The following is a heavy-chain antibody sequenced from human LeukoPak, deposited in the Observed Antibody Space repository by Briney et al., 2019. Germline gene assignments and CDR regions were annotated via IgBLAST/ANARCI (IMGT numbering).Heavy chain of an antibody. D-gene: IGHD4-17*01. V-gene: IGHV4-4*02. J-gene: IGHJ3*02. CDR2: INHSGST. Sequence: PSGTLSLTCAVSGGSISSSNWWSWVRQPPGKGLEWIGEINHSGSTNYNPSLKSRVTISVDTSKNQFSLKLSSVTAADTAVYYCARELTTWDAFDIWGQGTMVTVSS. CDR3: ARELTTWDAFDI. CDR1: GGSISSSNW.